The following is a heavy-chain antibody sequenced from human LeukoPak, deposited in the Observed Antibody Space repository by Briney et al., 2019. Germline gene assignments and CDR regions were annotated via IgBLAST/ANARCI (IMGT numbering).Heavy chain of an antibody. Sequence: GGSLRLSCAASGFTFSDYYMSWIRQAPGKGLEWVSYISSSGSTIYYADSVKGRFTISRDNAKNSLYLQMNSLRAEDTAVYYCARDRSITGTTAAFDIWGQGTMVTVSS. D-gene: IGHD1-7*01. V-gene: IGHV3-11*01. CDR3: ARDRSITGTTAAFDI. J-gene: IGHJ3*02. CDR2: ISSSGSTI. CDR1: GFTFSDYY.